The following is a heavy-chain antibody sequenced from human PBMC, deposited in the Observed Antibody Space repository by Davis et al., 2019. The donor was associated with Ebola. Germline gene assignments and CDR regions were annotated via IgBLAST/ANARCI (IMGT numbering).Heavy chain of an antibody. CDR3: ARLVIGYWFDP. J-gene: IGHJ5*02. V-gene: IGHV4-59*08. CDR2: INYSGST. CDR1: GGSISSYY. Sequence: SETLSLTCTVSGGSISSYYWSWIRQPPGKGLEWIGYINYSGSTNYNPSLKSRVTISVDTSKNQFSLKLSSVTAADTAVYYCARLVIGYWFDPWGQGTLVTVSS. D-gene: IGHD3-10*01.